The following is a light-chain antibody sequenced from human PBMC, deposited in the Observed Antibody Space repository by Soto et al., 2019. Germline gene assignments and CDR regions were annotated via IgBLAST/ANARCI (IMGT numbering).Light chain of an antibody. V-gene: IGKV1-12*01. J-gene: IGKJ4*01. CDR3: QQCSSFPLT. Sequence: DIQMTQSPSSVSASVGDRVTITCRASQGFSSWLAWYQQKPGKAPKLLIYAASSLQSGVPSRFSVSGSGTDFTLTISSLHPEDFATYYCQQCSSFPLTFGEGTKVEIK. CDR2: AAS. CDR1: QGFSSW.